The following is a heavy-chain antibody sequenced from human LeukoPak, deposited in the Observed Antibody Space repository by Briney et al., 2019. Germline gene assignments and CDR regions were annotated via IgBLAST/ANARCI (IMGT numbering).Heavy chain of an antibody. CDR3: AKVATLGDFLSGYYGY. D-gene: IGHD3-3*01. CDR1: GFTVSSNY. Sequence: GGSLRLSCAASGFTVSSNYMSWVRQAPGKGLEWVSVIYSGGSTYYADSVKGRFTISRDNSENTLYLQMNSLRAEDTAVYYCAKVATLGDFLSGYYGYWGQGTLVTVSS. V-gene: IGHV3-53*01. CDR2: IYSGGST. J-gene: IGHJ4*02.